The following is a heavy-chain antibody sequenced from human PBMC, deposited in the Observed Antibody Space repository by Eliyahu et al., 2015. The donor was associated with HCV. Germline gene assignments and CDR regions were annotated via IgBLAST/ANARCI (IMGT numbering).Heavy chain of an antibody. Sequence: EVQLVESGGGLVEPGGSLRLSXAAXGXXFPNPWMXWVRXVPGKGXEGXGRIRGKGDGGAIEYAAPVKGRLSFSREDSRNTLYLQINSLKAEDTGVYYCATRGISVRETSFDNWGQGTLVTVSS. CDR3: ATRGISVRETSFDN. CDR1: GXXFPNPW. J-gene: IGHJ4*02. CDR2: IRGKGDGGAI. D-gene: IGHD3-10*01. V-gene: IGHV3-15*01.